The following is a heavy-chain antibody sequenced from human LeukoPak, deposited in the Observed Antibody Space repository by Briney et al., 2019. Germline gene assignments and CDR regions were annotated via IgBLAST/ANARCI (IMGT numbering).Heavy chain of an antibody. CDR1: GGSISSYY. J-gene: IGHJ5*02. V-gene: IGHV4-59*01. D-gene: IGHD2-15*01. CDR3: ARDSDHCSGGSCYSGWFDP. Sequence: SETLSLTCTVSGGSISSYYGSWIRQPPGKGLEWIGYIYYSGSTNYNPSLKSRVTISVDTSKNQFSLKLSSVTAADTAVYYCARDSDHCSGGSCYSGWFDPWGQGTLVTVSS. CDR2: IYYSGST.